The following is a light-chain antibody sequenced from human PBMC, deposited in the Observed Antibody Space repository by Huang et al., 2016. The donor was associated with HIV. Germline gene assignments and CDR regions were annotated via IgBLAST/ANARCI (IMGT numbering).Light chain of an antibody. CDR1: QDNDNY. CDR2: DAS. CDR3: QQYHNLPLT. Sequence: DIQLTQSPSSLSASIGDRVTITCQASQDNDNYLNWYQQKVGKAPKLLIYDASNLESGGPSMFRGSGSGTHFTLIINGLQPEDVATYYCQQYHNLPLTFGGGTKVDLK. J-gene: IGKJ4*01. V-gene: IGKV1-33*01.